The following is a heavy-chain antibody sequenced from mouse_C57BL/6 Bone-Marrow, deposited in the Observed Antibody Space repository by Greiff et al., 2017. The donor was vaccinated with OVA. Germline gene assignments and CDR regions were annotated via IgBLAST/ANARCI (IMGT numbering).Heavy chain of an antibody. J-gene: IGHJ2*01. Sequence: QVQLQQPGAELVKPGASVKMSCKASGYTFTSYWITWVKLRPGQGLEWIGDIYPGSGSTNYNEKFKSKATLTVDTSSSTAYMQLSSLTSEDSAVYYCARYSAYYSNFYYFDYWGQGTTLTVSS. CDR1: GYTFTSYW. D-gene: IGHD2-5*01. CDR2: IYPGSGST. CDR3: ARYSAYYSNFYYFDY. V-gene: IGHV1-55*01.